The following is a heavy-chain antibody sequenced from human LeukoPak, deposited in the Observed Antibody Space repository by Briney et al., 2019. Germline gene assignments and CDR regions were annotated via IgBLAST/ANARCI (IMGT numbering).Heavy chain of an antibody. CDR1: GFTFSSSS. CDR2: ISSSSSYI. V-gene: IGHV3-21*01. CDR3: AVDLMIQWFDS. Sequence: GGSLRLSCAASGFTFSSSSMNWVRQAPGKGLEWVSSISSSSSYIYYADSVKGRFTISRDNAKSSLYLQMNSLRAEDTAVYYCAVDLMIQWFDSWGQGTLVTVSS. J-gene: IGHJ5*01. D-gene: IGHD5-12*01.